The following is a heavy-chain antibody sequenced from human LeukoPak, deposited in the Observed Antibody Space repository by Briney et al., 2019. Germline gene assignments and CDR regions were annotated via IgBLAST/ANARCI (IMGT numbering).Heavy chain of an antibody. CDR3: ASEESGSYRLDY. CDR1: GGTFSSYA. D-gene: IGHD1-26*01. Sequence: SVKVSCKASGGTFSSYAISWVRQAPGQGLEWMGRIIPILGIANYAQKFQGRVTITADKSTSTAYMELSSLRSEDTAVYYCASEESGSYRLDYWGQGTLVTVSS. CDR2: IIPILGIA. J-gene: IGHJ4*02. V-gene: IGHV1-69*04.